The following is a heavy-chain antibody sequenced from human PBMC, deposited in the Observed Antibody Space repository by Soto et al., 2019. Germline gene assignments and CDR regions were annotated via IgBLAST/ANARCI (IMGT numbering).Heavy chain of an antibody. Sequence: PGGSLRLSCAASGFTFSSYGMHWVRQAPGKGLEWVAVIWYDGSNKYYADSVKGRFTISRDNSKNTLYLQMNSLRAEDTAVYYCARDSTPPTKSGWSFYYYYYGMDVWGQGTTVTVSS. CDR2: IWYDGSNK. CDR1: GFTFSSYG. CDR3: ARDSTPPTKSGWSFYYYYYGMDV. D-gene: IGHD6-19*01. J-gene: IGHJ6*02. V-gene: IGHV3-33*01.